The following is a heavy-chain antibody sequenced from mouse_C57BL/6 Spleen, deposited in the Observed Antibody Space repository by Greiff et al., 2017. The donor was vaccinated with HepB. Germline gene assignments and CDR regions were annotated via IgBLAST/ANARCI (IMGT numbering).Heavy chain of an antibody. CDR2: IYPRSGNT. CDR3: ARSEDYLFAY. D-gene: IGHD2-4*01. CDR1: GYTFTSYG. Sequence: QVQLQQSGAELARPGASVKLSCKASGYTFTSYGISWVKQRTGQGLEWIGEIYPRSGNTYYNEKFKGKATLTADKSSSTAYMELRSLTSEDSAVDFCARSEDYLFAYWGQGTLVTVSA. V-gene: IGHV1-81*01. J-gene: IGHJ3*01.